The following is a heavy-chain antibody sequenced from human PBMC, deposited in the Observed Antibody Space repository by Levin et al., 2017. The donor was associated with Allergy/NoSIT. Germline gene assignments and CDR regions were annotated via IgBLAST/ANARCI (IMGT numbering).Heavy chain of an antibody. J-gene: IGHJ4*02. D-gene: IGHD4-17*01. CDR2: IFWDDDE. CDR3: ARHSRFLWLGEVRSYFDF. CDR1: GFSLSSSGMG. V-gene: IGHV2-5*02. Sequence: SGPTLVKPAQTLTLTCTFSGFSLSSSGMGVGWIRQPPGKALEWLALIFWDDDERYSPSLRSRLTVTKDTSKNQVVLAMTTMDPVDTATYYCARHSRFLWLGEVRSYFDFWGQGTLVTVSS.